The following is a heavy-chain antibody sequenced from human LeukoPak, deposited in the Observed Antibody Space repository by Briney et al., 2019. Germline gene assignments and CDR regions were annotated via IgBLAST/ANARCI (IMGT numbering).Heavy chain of an antibody. V-gene: IGHV1-69*05. Sequence: GASVKVSCKASGGTFSSYAISWVRQAPGQGLEWMGGIIPIFGTANYAQKFQGRVTITTDESTSTAYMERSSLRSEDTAVYYCARDMRWNRNYYYYMAVWGKGTTVTVSS. D-gene: IGHD1-1*01. J-gene: IGHJ6*03. CDR2: IIPIFGTA. CDR1: GGTFSSYA. CDR3: ARDMRWNRNYYYYMAV.